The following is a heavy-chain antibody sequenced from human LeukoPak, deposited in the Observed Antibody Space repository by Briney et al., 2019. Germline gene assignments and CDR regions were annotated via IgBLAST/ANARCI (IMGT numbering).Heavy chain of an antibody. CDR1: GFTFSSHA. CDR3: ARSASMTTVTTGWFDP. Sequence: GGSLRLSCVASGFTFSSHAMHWVRQAPGKGLEYVSAISSNGGSTYYANSVKGRFTISRDNSKNTLYLQMGSLRAGDMAVYYCARSASMTTVTTGWFDPWGQGTLVTVSS. V-gene: IGHV3-64*01. D-gene: IGHD4-17*01. J-gene: IGHJ5*02. CDR2: ISSNGGST.